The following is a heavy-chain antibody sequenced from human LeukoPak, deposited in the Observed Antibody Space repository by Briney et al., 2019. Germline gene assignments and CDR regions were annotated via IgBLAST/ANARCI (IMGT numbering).Heavy chain of an antibody. CDR2: TGAYNGNT. Sequence: VAVKVSCKACGYTLNRWGIRWVGQASEKGLEWMGWTGAYNGNTNYAQKLQGRVTMTTDTSTSTAYMELRSLRSDDTAVYYCARQGPAYYDFWSGYPETLNWFDPWGQGTLVTVSS. CDR1: GYTLNRWG. D-gene: IGHD3-3*01. V-gene: IGHV1-18*01. CDR3: ARQGPAYYDFWSGYPETLNWFDP. J-gene: IGHJ5*02.